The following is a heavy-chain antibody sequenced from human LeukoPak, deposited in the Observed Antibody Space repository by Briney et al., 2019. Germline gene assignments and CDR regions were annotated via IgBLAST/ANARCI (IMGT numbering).Heavy chain of an antibody. V-gene: IGHV3-11*01. D-gene: IGHD6-13*01. CDR2: ISSSGSTM. J-gene: IGHJ3*02. CDR1: GFTFSDYY. CDR3: ARVTRSRWVLGAFDI. Sequence: GGSLRLSCAASGFTFSDYYMSWIRQAPGKGLEWVSYISSSGSTMYYADSVKGRFTISRDNAKNSLYLQMNSLRAEDTAVYYCARVTRSRWVLGAFDIWGQGTMATVSS.